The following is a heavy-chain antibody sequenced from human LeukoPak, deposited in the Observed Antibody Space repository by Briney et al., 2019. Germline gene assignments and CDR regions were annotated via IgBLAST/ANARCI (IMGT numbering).Heavy chain of an antibody. V-gene: IGHV4-61*02. CDR2: IYTSGST. CDR3: AREDYYVPY. Sequence: SETLSLTCTVSGGSISSGSYYWSWIRQPAGKGLEWIGRIYTSGSTNYNPSLKSRVTISEDTSKNQFSLKLNSVTAADTAMYYCAREDYYVPYWGQGTLVTVSS. J-gene: IGHJ4*02. CDR1: GGSISSGSYY. D-gene: IGHD3-10*02.